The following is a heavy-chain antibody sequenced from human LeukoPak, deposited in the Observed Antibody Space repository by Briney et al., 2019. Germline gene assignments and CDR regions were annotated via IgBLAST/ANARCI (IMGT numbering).Heavy chain of an antibody. J-gene: IGHJ4*02. CDR3: AREIGENTYYYGSGRGFDY. V-gene: IGHV3-48*03. CDR2: ISTSGSTK. CDR1: GFTFSSYE. D-gene: IGHD3-10*01. Sequence: PGGSLRLSCAASGFTFSSYEMNWVRQAPGKGLEWVSYISTSGSTKKYADSVKGRLTISRDNAKNSLYLQMNSLRAEDTAVYYCAREIGENTYYYGSGRGFDYWGQGTLVTVSS.